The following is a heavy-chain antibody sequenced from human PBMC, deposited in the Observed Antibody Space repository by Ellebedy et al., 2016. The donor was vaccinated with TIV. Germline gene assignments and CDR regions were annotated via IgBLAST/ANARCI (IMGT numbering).Heavy chain of an antibody. V-gene: IGHV4-39*07. CDR3: ARGSGPNWLDP. Sequence: MPSETLSLTCTVSGDSMISSTYFWGWIRQPPGKGLEWIGSIYYSGSAYYNPSLKSRVSMSVDTSRNDFSLKVDSVTAADTAVYYCARGSGPNWLDPWGQGTLVTVSS. CDR1: GDSMISSTYF. J-gene: IGHJ5*01. CDR2: IYYSGSA. D-gene: IGHD6-19*01.